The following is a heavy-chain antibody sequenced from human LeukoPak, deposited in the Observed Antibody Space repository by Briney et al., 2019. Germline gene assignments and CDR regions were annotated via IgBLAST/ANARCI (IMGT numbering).Heavy chain of an antibody. D-gene: IGHD1-26*01. CDR2: ISAYNGNT. J-gene: IGHJ4*02. CDR1: GYTLTELS. V-gene: IGHV1-18*01. CDR3: ARDSGSRRASAHSDY. Sequence: GASVKVSCKVSGYTLTELSMHWVRQAPGQGLEWMGWISAYNGNTNYAQKLQGRVTMTTDTSTSTAYMELRSLRSDDTAVYYCARDSGSRRASAHSDYWGQGTLVTVSS.